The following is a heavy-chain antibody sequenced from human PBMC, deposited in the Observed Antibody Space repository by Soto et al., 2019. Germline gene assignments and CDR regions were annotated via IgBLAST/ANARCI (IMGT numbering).Heavy chain of an antibody. Sequence: PSETLSLTCTVSGGSISSGGYYWSSIRQHPGKGLEWIGYIYYSGSTYYNPSLKSRVTISVDTSKNQFSLKLSSVTAADTAVYYCASHGSGSYPRFDPWGQGTLVTVSS. V-gene: IGHV4-31*03. D-gene: IGHD3-10*01. CDR1: GGSISSGGYY. J-gene: IGHJ5*02. CDR2: IYYSGST. CDR3: ASHGSGSYPRFDP.